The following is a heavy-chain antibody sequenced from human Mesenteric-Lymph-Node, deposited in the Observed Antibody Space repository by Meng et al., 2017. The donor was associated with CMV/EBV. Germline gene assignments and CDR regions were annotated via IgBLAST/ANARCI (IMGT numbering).Heavy chain of an antibody. J-gene: IGHJ6*02. CDR1: GFTFSSYW. Sequence: GESLKISCAASGFTFSSYWMHWVRQAPGKGLVWVSRINSDGSSTSYADSVKGRFTISRDNAKNTLYLQMNSLRAEDTAVYYCARDTYYDFWSGYYYYYYGMDVWGQGTTVTVSS. D-gene: IGHD3-3*01. CDR2: INSDGSST. CDR3: ARDTYYDFWSGYYYYYYGMDV. V-gene: IGHV3-74*01.